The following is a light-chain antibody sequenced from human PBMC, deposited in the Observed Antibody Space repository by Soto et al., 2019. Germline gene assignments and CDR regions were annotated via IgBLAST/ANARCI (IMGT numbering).Light chain of an antibody. V-gene: IGKV1-9*01. J-gene: IGKJ3*01. CDR2: VAS. CDR3: QQVYDNPLT. Sequence: DIQLTQSPSFLSASVGDRVTITCRGSQGISTYLSWYQQKPGKAPEVLIYVASTLQSGVPSRFSGSGSGTEFTLTISSLQPEDFATYYCQQVYDNPLTFGPGTKVQIK. CDR1: QGISTY.